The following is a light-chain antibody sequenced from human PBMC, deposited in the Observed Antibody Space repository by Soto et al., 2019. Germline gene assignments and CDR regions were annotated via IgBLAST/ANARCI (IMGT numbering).Light chain of an antibody. CDR3: QQYGSSRT. CDR1: QSVSSSY. CDR2: GAS. Sequence: EIVLTQSPGTLFLSPGERATLSRRASQSVSSSYLAWYQQKPGQAPRLLIYGASSRATGIPDRLSGSGSGTDFTLTISRMEPEDFAVYYCQQYGSSRTFGQGTKVDIK. J-gene: IGKJ1*01. V-gene: IGKV3-20*01.